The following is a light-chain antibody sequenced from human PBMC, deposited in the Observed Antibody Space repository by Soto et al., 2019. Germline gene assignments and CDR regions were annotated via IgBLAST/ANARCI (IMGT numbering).Light chain of an antibody. V-gene: IGKV3-15*01. CDR1: QSVSSN. CDR2: GTS. J-gene: IGKJ1*01. Sequence: EIVMTQSPATLSVSPGERATLSCRASQSVSSNLAWYQQKPGQAPRLLLYGTSTRETGIPARFSGSGSGTEFTLPISSLQAEDVAVYYCQQYENWPGTFGQGDKVESK. CDR3: QQYENWPGT.